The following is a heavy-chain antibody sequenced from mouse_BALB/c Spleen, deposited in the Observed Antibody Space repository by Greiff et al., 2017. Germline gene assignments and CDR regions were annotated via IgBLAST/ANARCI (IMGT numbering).Heavy chain of an antibody. J-gene: IGHJ2*01. Sequence: VQLQQSGPGLVAPSQSLSITCTVSGFSLTSYGVSWVSQTPGKGLEWLGVIWGDGSTNYHSAHIYGLSISKDNSNGQVILKLNSLQTDDTATYYCARRQKNYFDYWGQGTTLTVSS. CDR1: GFSLTSYG. CDR3: ARRQKNYFDY. CDR2: IWGDGST. V-gene: IGHV2-3*01.